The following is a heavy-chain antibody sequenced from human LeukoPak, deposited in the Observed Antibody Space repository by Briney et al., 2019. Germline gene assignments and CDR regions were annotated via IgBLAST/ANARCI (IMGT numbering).Heavy chain of an antibody. CDR1: GGSISSYY. CDR3: ARTGAKYYYDSSGYHTDYLDY. V-gene: IGHV4-4*09. Sequence: SETLSLTCTVSGGSISSYYWSWIRQPPGKGLEWIGYIYTSGITNYNPSLKSPVTISVDTSQNQFSLKLSSVTAADTAVYYCARTGAKYYYDSSGYHTDYLDYWGQGTLVTVSS. D-gene: IGHD3-22*01. CDR2: IYTSGIT. J-gene: IGHJ4*02.